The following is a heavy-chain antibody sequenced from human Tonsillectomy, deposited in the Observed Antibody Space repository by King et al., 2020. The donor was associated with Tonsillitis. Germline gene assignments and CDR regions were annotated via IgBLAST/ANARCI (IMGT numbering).Heavy chain of an antibody. J-gene: IGHJ6*02. CDR3: AKDRAAMITPTGSMDV. V-gene: IGHV3-23*04. CDR1: TFTFSSYA. CDR2: ISGSGGST. D-gene: IGHD5-18*01. Sequence: VQLVESGGGLVQPGGSLRLSCTASTFTFSSYAMSWVRQAPGKGLEWVSGISGSGGSTFYADSVKGRFTISRDNSKNTLYLQMNSLRAEDTALYYCAKDRAAMITPTGSMDVWGQGTTVTVSS.